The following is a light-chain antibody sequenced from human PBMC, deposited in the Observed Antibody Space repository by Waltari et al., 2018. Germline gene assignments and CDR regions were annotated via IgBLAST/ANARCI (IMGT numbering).Light chain of an antibody. CDR1: SGHSSNI. CDR3: QTGGHGTWV. Sequence: QLVLTQSPSASASLGASVKLTCTLSSGHSSNIIAWLQQQPEKGPRYLMKVNRDGSYSKGDVIPERFSGSSSGAERYLTISRLQSEDEADYYCQTGGHGTWVFGGGTKLTVL. J-gene: IGLJ3*02. CDR2: VNRDGSY. V-gene: IGLV4-69*01.